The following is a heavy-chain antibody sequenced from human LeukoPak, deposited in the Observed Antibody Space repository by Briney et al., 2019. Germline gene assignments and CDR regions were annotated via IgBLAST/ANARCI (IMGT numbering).Heavy chain of an antibody. D-gene: IGHD1-26*01. V-gene: IGHV3-23*01. CDR2: ISGSGGST. CDR1: GFTFSSYA. Sequence: GGSLTLSCAVSGFTFSSYAMSWVRQAPGKGLEWVSLISGSGGSTYYADSVKGRFTISRDNSKNTLYLQMNSLRAEDTAVYYCAEVVGATTRGYFDYWGQGTLVTVSS. CDR3: AEVVGATTRGYFDY. J-gene: IGHJ4*02.